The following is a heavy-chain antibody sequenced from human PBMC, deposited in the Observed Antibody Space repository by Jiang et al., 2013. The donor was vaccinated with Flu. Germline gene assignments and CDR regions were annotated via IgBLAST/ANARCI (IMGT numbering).Heavy chain of an antibody. V-gene: IGHV4-34*01. CDR2: INHSGST. CDR1: GGSFSGYY. Sequence: LLKPSETLSLTCAVYGGSFSGYYWSWIRQPPGKGLEWIGEINHSGSTNYNPSLKSRVTISVDTSKNQFSLKLSSVTAADTAVYYCARVGRPRHRIAADLIDYVGPGNPGHRLL. D-gene: IGHD6-25*01. CDR3: ARVGRPRHRIAADLIDY. J-gene: IGHJ4*02.